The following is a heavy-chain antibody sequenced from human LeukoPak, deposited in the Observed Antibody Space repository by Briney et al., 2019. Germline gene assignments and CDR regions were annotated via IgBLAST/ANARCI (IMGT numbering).Heavy chain of an antibody. CDR2: INPNGGGT. D-gene: IGHD2-15*01. V-gene: IGHV1-2*02. Sequence: ASVKVSCKASGYTFTDHYLHWLRQAPGQGLEYLGWINPNGGGTNFPQKFQGRVTMTRDTSISTAYMELSRLRSDDTAVYYCARIPRTTRYFDYWGQGTLVTVSS. CDR3: ARIPRTTRYFDY. J-gene: IGHJ4*02. CDR1: GYTFTDHY.